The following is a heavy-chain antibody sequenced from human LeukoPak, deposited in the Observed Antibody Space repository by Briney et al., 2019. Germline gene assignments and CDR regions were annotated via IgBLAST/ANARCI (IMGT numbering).Heavy chain of an antibody. D-gene: IGHD3-22*01. CDR1: GGSISSGSYY. CDR2: IYYSGST. V-gene: IGHV4-39*01. Sequence: SETLSLTCTVSGGSISSGSYYWGWIRQPPGKGLEWLANIYYSGSTYFNPSLKSRVTIFVDTSQNQFSLRLSSVTAADTAVYYCARISSGRNLDVWGKGTPVTVSS. CDR3: ARISSGRNLDV. J-gene: IGHJ6*04.